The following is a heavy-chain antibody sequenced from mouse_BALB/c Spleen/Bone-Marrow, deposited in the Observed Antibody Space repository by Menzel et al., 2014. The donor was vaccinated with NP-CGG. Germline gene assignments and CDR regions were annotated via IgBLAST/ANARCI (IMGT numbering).Heavy chain of an antibody. CDR3: ARHHRNAYYFDY. Sequence: QVHVKQSGSVLVRPGASVKLSCKASGYTFTSSWMHWAKQRPGQGLEWIGEIHPNSGNTNYNEKFKGKATLTVDTSSSTAYVDIRSLKAEDSAVYYCARHHRNAYYFDYWGQGATLTVSS. V-gene: IGHV1S130*01. CDR2: IHPNSGNT. CDR1: GYTFTSSW. J-gene: IGHJ2*01. D-gene: IGHD2-14*01.